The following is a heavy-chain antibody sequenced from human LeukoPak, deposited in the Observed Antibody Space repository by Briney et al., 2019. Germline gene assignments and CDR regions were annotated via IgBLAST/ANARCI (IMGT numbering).Heavy chain of an antibody. CDR1: GFTFRDYG. CDR2: LTGSGGTT. Sequence: GGTLRLSCAASGFTFRDYGMSWVRQAPGKGLEWVSALTGSGGTTYYADSVKGRFTISRDNSKNTLYLQMNSLTPEGTAVYYCARDRMGAILYFDYWGQGTLVTVSS. D-gene: IGHD1-26*01. V-gene: IGHV3-23*01. CDR3: ARDRMGAILYFDY. J-gene: IGHJ4*02.